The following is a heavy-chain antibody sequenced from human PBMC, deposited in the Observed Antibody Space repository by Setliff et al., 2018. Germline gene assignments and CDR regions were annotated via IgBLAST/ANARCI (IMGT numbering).Heavy chain of an antibody. CDR2: VTIYNGNT. CDR3: ARVESMVRGKNILRHFDY. Sequence: GASVKVSCKASGYTFSNYGVTWVRQAPGQGLEWMGWVTIYNGNTKYAQNLQGRLTLTTDISKSTAYMELGSLTTDDTAVYYCARVESMVRGKNILRHFDYWGQGIQVTVSS. V-gene: IGHV1-18*01. CDR1: GYTFSNYG. J-gene: IGHJ4*02. D-gene: IGHD3-10*01.